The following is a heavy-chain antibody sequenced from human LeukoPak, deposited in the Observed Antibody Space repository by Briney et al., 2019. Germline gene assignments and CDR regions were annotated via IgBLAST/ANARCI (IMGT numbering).Heavy chain of an antibody. Sequence: GGSLRLSCSASGFTFSDYAMDWVRQAPGKGLECVAVISSDVYDGTTEYYADSVKGRFTISRDNSKNTVYLQMNSLRGEDTAVYYCASTAAATDPPGFWSQGTLVTVSS. CDR2: ISSDVYDGTTE. V-gene: IGHV3-30-3*01. D-gene: IGHD6-13*01. CDR3: ASTAAATDPPGF. CDR1: GFTFSDYA. J-gene: IGHJ4*02.